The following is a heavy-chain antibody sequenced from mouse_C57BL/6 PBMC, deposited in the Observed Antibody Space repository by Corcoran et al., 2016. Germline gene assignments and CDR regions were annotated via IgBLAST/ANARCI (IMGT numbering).Heavy chain of an antibody. J-gene: IGHJ1*03. CDR2: ISYDGSN. D-gene: IGHD2-2*01. CDR1: GYSITSGYY. CDR3: AREDTMVTTGYFDV. Sequence: DVQLQESGAGVVKHSQSLSLTCSVTGYSITSGYYWDWIRPFPGNKLEWMGYISYDGSNNYNPSLKNRISNTRDTSKNQFFLKLNSVTTEDTATYYCAREDTMVTTGYFDVWGTGTTVTVSS. V-gene: IGHV3-6*01.